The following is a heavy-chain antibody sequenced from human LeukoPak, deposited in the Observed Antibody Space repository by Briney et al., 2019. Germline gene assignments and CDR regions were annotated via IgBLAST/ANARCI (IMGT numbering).Heavy chain of an antibody. D-gene: IGHD3-3*01. J-gene: IGHJ4*02. V-gene: IGHV4-59*08. CDR1: GASISSYY. CDR3: ARHERLSQFDY. CDR2: ST. Sequence: PSQTLSLTCTVSGASISSYYWSWIRQPPGKGLEWFGYSTNYNPSLKSRVTISVDTSKSQFSLKLSSVTAADTAVYYCARHERLSQFDYSGQGTLVTVSS.